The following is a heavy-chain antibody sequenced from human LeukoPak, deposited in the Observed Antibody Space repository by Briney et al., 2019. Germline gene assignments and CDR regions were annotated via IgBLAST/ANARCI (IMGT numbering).Heavy chain of an antibody. CDR3: AKDKGPYSFGLSPFDS. CDR1: GFTFSSYA. V-gene: IGHV3-23*01. J-gene: IGHJ4*02. D-gene: IGHD5-18*01. CDR2: INGGGGST. Sequence: GGSLRLSCGASGFTFSSYAMSWVRQAPGKGLEWVSAINGGGGSTYYADSVKGRFTISRDNSKNTLYLQTNSLRAEDTAVYYCAKDKGPYSFGLSPFDSWGQGTLVTVSS.